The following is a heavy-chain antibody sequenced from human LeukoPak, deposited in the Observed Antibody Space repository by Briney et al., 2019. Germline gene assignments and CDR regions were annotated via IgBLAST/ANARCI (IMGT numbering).Heavy chain of an antibody. Sequence: GRSLRLSCAASGFTFSDYGIHWVRQAPGKGLEWGAVISYDGSNKYYADSVKGRFTISRDNSKNTLYLQMNSLRAEDTAVYYCAKVVVPATMSHAFDIWGRGTMVTVSS. V-gene: IGHV3-30*18. D-gene: IGHD2-2*01. CDR1: GFTFSDYG. J-gene: IGHJ3*02. CDR3: AKVVVPATMSHAFDI. CDR2: ISYDGSNK.